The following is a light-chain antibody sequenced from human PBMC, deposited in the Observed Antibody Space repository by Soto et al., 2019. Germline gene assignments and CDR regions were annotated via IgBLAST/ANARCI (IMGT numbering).Light chain of an antibody. CDR3: QQYGSSPFT. Sequence: EIVLTQSPGTLSLSPGERATLSCRASQSVTGSYLMWYQQKPGQAPRLLIYGTSSRATGIPDRFSGSVSGTDFTLTISRLEPEDFAGYYCQQYGSSPFTFGPGTKVDIK. V-gene: IGKV3-20*01. CDR2: GTS. CDR1: QSVTGSY. J-gene: IGKJ3*01.